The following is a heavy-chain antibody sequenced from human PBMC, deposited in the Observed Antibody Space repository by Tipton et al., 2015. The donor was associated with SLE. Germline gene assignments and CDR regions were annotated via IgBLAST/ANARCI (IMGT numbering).Heavy chain of an antibody. CDR2: MYAGGGSI. J-gene: IGHJ6*02. CDR1: GFTVSNNF. V-gene: IGHV3-53*01. Sequence: SLRLSCEASGFTVSNNFMSWVRPSPARGLEWLSIMYAGGGSIYYADFVKGRFTISRDNSENTLYLQMNNLRADDTAVYYCVRMKSRSSDYGLDVWGQGTAVTVS. CDR3: VRMKSRSSDYGLDV.